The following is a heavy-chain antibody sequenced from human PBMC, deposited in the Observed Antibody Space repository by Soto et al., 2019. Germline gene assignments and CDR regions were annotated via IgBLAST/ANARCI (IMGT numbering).Heavy chain of an antibody. Sequence: QVQLVQSGAEVRKPGASVRLSCATSGYNFNQHYIHWVRQAPGQGLEWMGIINLRGGTTEYAHKFRGRVTATGDTSTRTAYMELSSLRSEDTAVYFCARGPDDSDVPRWDYWGQGTLITVSS. J-gene: IGHJ4*02. CDR1: GYNFNQHY. V-gene: IGHV1-46*02. D-gene: IGHD4-17*01. CDR2: INLRGGTT. CDR3: ARGPDDSDVPRWDY.